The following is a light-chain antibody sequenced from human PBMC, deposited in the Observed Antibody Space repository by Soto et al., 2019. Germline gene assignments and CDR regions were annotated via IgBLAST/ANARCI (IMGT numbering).Light chain of an antibody. CDR3: AVWDGTLATLV. V-gene: IGLV1-47*01. CDR1: SSNIGSNF. J-gene: IGLJ3*02. CDR2: RNN. Sequence: QAVVTQPPSASGTPGQRVTMSCSGGSSNIGSNFVYWYQQVPGTAPKLLIYRNNQRPSGVPDRFSGSKSATSASLAITGLRSEDDADYLCAVWDGTLATLVFGGGTQLTVL.